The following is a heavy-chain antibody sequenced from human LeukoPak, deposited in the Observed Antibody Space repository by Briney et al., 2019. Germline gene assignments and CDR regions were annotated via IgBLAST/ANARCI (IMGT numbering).Heavy chain of an antibody. J-gene: IGHJ5*02. D-gene: IGHD6-19*01. V-gene: IGHV3-33*08. CDR3: ARDRGIAVANPGTKGWFDP. Sequence: GGSLRLSCAASGFTFNTYAMSWVRQAPGKGLEWVAVIWYDGSNKYYADSVKGRFTISRDNSKNTLYLQMNSLRAEDTAVYYCARDRGIAVANPGTKGWFDPWGQGTLVTVSS. CDR1: GFTFNTYA. CDR2: IWYDGSNK.